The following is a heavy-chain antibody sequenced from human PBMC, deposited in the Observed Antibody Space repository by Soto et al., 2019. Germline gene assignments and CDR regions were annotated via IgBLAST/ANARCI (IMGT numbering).Heavy chain of an antibody. CDR2: IKHSGST. CDR1: GGSFSGYY. CDR3: AGGLGYRSGWFDP. Sequence: SETLSLTCAVYGGSFSGYYWSWIRQPPGKGLEWIGEIKHSGSTNYNPSLKSRVTISVDTSKNQFSLKLSSVTAADTAVYYCAGGLGYRSGWFDPWGQGTLVTVSS. D-gene: IGHD6-25*01. V-gene: IGHV4-34*01. J-gene: IGHJ5*02.